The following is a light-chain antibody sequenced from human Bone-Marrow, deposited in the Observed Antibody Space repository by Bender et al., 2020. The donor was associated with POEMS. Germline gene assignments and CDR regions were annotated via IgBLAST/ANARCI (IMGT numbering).Light chain of an antibody. CDR2: EVT. CDR3: SSFTSINTLA. J-gene: IGLJ1*01. V-gene: IGLV2-14*02. CDR1: SSDVGSYNR. Sequence: QSALTQPASVSGSPGQSITISCTGASSDVGSYNRVSWYQQYLGKAPKLIIFEVTKRPSGVSNRFSGSKSDNTASLTISGLQPEDEAYYYCSSFTSINTLAFGTGTEVTVL.